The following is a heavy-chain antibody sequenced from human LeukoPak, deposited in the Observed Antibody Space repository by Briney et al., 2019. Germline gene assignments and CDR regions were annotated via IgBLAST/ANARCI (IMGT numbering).Heavy chain of an antibody. V-gene: IGHV4-59*08. CDR3: ARSPRGSSTSCYNL. CDR1: GGYISSYY. CDR2: IYYSGST. Sequence: PSETLFLTCTVSGGYISSYYWSWLRQPPGKGLEWVGYIYYSGSTNYNPSLKSRVTISVDTSKNQFSLKLSSVTAADTAVYYCARSPRGSSTSCYNLWGQGTLVTVSS. J-gene: IGHJ5*02. D-gene: IGHD2-2*02.